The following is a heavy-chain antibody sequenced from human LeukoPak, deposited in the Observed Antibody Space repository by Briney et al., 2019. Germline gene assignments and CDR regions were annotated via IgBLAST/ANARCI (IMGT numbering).Heavy chain of an antibody. V-gene: IGHV3-23*01. CDR1: GFTFSSYA. CDR2: ISAGGRIT. Sequence: GGSLRLSCAASGFTFSSYAMSWVRQAPGGGLEWVSVISAGGRITYYADSVKGRFTISRDNSKNTVDLQMNSLGAEDTAVYYCAKKSAGTLDDWGQGTLVTVSS. J-gene: IGHJ4*02. D-gene: IGHD6-13*01. CDR3: AKKSAGTLDD.